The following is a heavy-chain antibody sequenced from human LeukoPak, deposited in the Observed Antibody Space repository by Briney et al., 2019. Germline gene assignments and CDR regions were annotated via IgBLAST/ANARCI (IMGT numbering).Heavy chain of an antibody. Sequence: GGSLRLSCAAPGFTFDDYGMSWVRQAPGKGLEWVSGINRNGGSTGYADSVKGRFTISRDNAKNSLYLQMNSLRAEDTALYYCARNHLEPGFFDYWGQGTLVTVSS. V-gene: IGHV3-20*04. CDR2: INRNGGST. D-gene: IGHD1-1*01. J-gene: IGHJ4*02. CDR3: ARNHLEPGFFDY. CDR1: GFTFDDYG.